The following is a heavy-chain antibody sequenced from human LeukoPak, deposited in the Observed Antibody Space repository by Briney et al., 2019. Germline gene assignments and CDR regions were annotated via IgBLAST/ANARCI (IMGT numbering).Heavy chain of an antibody. J-gene: IGHJ4*02. CDR1: GYTFTSYG. V-gene: IGHV1-18*01. D-gene: IGHD2-21*02. CDR3: ARDSLTALDY. CDR2: ISAYNGNT. Sequence: GASVKVSCKASGYTFTSYGISWVRQAPGQGLEWMGWISAYNGNTNYAQKFQGRVTITTDESTSTAYMELSSLRSEDTAVYYCARDSLTALDYWGQGTLVTVSS.